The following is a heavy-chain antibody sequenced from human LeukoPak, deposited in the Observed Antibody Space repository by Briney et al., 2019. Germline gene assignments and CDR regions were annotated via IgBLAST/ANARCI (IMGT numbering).Heavy chain of an antibody. CDR2: ISSSSTI. J-gene: IGHJ1*01. CDR1: GFTFSSYS. D-gene: IGHD6-6*01. CDR3: ARGALGGRYSSSSLYFQH. Sequence: GGSLRLSRAASGFTFSSYSMNWVRQAPGKGLEWVSYISSSSTIYYADSVKGRFTISRDNAKNSLYLQMNSLRAEDTAVYYCARGALGGRYSSSSLYFQHWGQGTLVTVSS. V-gene: IGHV3-48*01.